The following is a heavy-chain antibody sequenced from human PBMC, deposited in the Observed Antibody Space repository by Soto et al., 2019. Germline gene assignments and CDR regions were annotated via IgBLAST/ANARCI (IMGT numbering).Heavy chain of an antibody. Sequence: ASVKVSCKASGYAFTSYDINWVRQATGQGLEWMGWMNPNSGDTGYVEKFQGRVTMTRDTSITTAYMELSSLRSEDTAVYYCGAGQYFSDYWGQGTLVTVSS. D-gene: IGHD6-13*01. V-gene: IGHV1-8*01. J-gene: IGHJ4*02. CDR2: MNPNSGDT. CDR3: GAGQYFSDY. CDR1: GYAFTSYD.